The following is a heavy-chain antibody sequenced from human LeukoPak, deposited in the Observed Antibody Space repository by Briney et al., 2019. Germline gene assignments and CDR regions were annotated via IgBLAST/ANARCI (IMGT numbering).Heavy chain of an antibody. J-gene: IGHJ4*02. Sequence: ASVKVPCKASGYTFTGYYMHWVRQAPGQGLEWMGWINPNSGGTNYAQKFQGRVTMTRDTSISTAYMELRSLRSDDTAVYYCARANYDSSGYYRSFDYWGQGTLVTVSS. CDR2: INPNSGGT. CDR1: GYTFTGYY. D-gene: IGHD3-22*01. V-gene: IGHV1-2*02. CDR3: ARANYDSSGYYRSFDY.